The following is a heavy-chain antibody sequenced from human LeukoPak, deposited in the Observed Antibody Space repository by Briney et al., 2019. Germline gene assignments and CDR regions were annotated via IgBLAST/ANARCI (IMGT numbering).Heavy chain of an antibody. CDR2: IKYNVGNT. CDR1: GLSFNIYT. Sequence: PRGSLRPSCAPSGLSFNIYTINWVRQTPGDGLGWDSIIKYNVGNTNYADSVKGRFTISRDNSKKMVYLQMNSLRAEDTAIYYCAKDGHCPDSICPTNIAVAGYVDSWGQGTLVTVSS. V-gene: IGHV3-23*01. CDR3: AKDGHCPDSICPTNIAVAGYVDS. D-gene: IGHD6-19*01. J-gene: IGHJ4*02.